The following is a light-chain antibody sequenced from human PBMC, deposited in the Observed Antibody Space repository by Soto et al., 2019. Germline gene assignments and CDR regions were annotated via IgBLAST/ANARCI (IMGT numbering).Light chain of an antibody. J-gene: IGKJ1*01. Sequence: DIQMTQSPSSLSASVRDRVTITCLASQTISTYLNWYQQKPGKAPKLLISAASSLQSGVPSRFSGSGSGTDFTLTISSLQPEDFATYYCQQSFGTPRTFGQGTKVEIE. CDR1: QTISTY. V-gene: IGKV1-39*01. CDR2: AAS. CDR3: QQSFGTPRT.